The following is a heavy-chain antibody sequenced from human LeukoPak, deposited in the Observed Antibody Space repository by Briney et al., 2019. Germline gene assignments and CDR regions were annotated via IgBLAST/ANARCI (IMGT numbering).Heavy chain of an antibody. Sequence: GGSLRLSCAASGFTFSTYSMNWVRQAPGKGLEWVSYISSSGSLIHDSDSVEGRFTISRDNAKNSLYLQMNTLRADDTAVYYCVAAGTFDYWGQGALVTVSS. CDR1: GFTFSTYS. CDR2: ISSSGSLI. D-gene: IGHD6-13*01. J-gene: IGHJ4*02. CDR3: VAAGTFDY. V-gene: IGHV3-48*01.